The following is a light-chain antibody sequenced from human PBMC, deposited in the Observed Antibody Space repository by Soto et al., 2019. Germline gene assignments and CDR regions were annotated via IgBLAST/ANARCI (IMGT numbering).Light chain of an antibody. CDR1: QSVSSY. CDR2: DAS. V-gene: IGKV3-11*01. Sequence: IVLTQSPDTLSLSPGERAALSWRASQSVSSYLAWYQQKPGQAPRLLIYDASNRATGIPARFSGSGSGTDFTLTISSLEPEDFAVYYCQQRSNWPPITFGQGTRLEIK. CDR3: QQRSNWPPIT. J-gene: IGKJ5*01.